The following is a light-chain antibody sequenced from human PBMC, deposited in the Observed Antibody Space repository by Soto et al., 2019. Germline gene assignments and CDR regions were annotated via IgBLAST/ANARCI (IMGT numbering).Light chain of an antibody. Sequence: EIVLTQSPGTLSLSPGERATLSCRASQSVSSNSLAWYQQKPGHPPRVFIYGASTRATGIPARFSGSGSGTDFTLTISSLEPEDFAVYYCQQRDYWQVTFGQGTRLEIK. V-gene: IGKV3D-20*02. CDR2: GAS. CDR1: QSVSSNS. CDR3: QQRDYWQVT. J-gene: IGKJ5*01.